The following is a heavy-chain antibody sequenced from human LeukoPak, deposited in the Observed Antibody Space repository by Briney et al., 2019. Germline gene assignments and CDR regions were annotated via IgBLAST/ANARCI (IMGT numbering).Heavy chain of an antibody. CDR1: GFTFSSYA. J-gene: IGHJ4*02. Sequence: GGSLRLSCAASGFTFSSYAMHWVRQAPGKGLEWVAVISYDGSNKYYADSVKGRFTISRDNSKNTLYLRMNSLRAEDTAVYYCALGRGDYWGQGTLVTVSS. CDR2: ISYDGSNK. V-gene: IGHV3-30-3*01. D-gene: IGHD7-27*01. CDR3: ALGRGDY.